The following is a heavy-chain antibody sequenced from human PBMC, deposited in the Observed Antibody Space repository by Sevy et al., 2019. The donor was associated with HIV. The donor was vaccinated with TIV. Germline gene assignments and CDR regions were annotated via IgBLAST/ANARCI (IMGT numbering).Heavy chain of an antibody. CDR3: ARGPGDYYYYYLDV. V-gene: IGHV1-3*01. D-gene: IGHD3-10*01. CDR2: INAGNGNT. CDR1: GYTFTSYA. J-gene: IGHJ6*03. Sequence: ASVKVSCKASGYTFTSYAMHWVRQAPGQRLEWMGWINAGNGNTKYALKFQGRVTITRDTSASTAYMELSSLRSEDTAVYYCARGPGDYYYYYLDVWGKGTTVTVSS.